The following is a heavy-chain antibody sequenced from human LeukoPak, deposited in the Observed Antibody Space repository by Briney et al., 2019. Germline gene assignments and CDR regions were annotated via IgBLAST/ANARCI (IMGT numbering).Heavy chain of an antibody. CDR1: GFTFDEYG. J-gene: IGHJ4*02. D-gene: IGHD1-26*01. Sequence: GSLRLSCAASGFTFDEYGMSWVRQAPGTGLEWVSGINWNGGSTGYADSVKGRFTISRDNAKNSLYLQMKSLRVEDTAFYYCARAGWELHTGCDLWGQGTLVTVSS. V-gene: IGHV3-20*04. CDR2: INWNGGST. CDR3: ARAGWELHTGCDL.